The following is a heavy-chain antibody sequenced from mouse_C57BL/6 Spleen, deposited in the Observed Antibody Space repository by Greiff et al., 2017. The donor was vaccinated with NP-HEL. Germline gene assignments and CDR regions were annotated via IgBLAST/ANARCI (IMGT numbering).Heavy chain of an antibody. CDR2: IHPNSGST. CDR3: ARYQWLLFYFDY. Sequence: QVQLQQPGAELVKPGASVKLSCKASGYTFTSYWMDWVKQRPGQGLEWIGMIHPNSGSTNYNEKFKSKATLTVDKSSSTAYMQLSSLTSEDSAVYYCARYQWLLFYFDYWGQGTTLTVSS. D-gene: IGHD2-3*01. J-gene: IGHJ2*01. V-gene: IGHV1-64*01. CDR1: GYTFTSYW.